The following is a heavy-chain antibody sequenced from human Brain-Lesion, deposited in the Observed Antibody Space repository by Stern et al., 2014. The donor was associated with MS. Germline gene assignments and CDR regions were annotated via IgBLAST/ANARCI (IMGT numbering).Heavy chain of an antibody. CDR2: TNPNPGAT. CDR3: ARRKVNTMTLDY. V-gene: IGHV1-2*06. CDR1: GYTVSGHY. J-gene: IGHJ4*02. D-gene: IGHD5-18*01. Sequence: QVQLVHSGAEVKKPGASVTVSCTPSGYTVSGHYIDWVRQAPGQGPEWMGLTNPNPGATIYAQTFRGRVTLTRDTSTTTVYLDLNRLRSDDTAVYYCARRKVNTMTLDYWGQGTLVTVSS.